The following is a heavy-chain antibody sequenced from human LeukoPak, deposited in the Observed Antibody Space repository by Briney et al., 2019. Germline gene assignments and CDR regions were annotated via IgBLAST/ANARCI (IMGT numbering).Heavy chain of an antibody. J-gene: IGHJ6*03. Sequence: ASVKVSCKASGYTFTGYYMHWVRQAPGQGLEWMGWINPNSGGTNYAQKFQGRVTMTRDTSISTAYMELSRLRSDDTAVYYCARAVEVSYVAYYYYMDVWGKGTTVTASS. D-gene: IGHD3-16*01. CDR3: ARAVEVSYVAYYYYMDV. V-gene: IGHV1-2*02. CDR1: GYTFTGYY. CDR2: INPNSGGT.